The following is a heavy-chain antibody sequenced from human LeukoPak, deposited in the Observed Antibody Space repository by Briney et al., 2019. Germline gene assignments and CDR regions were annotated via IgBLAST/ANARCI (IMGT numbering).Heavy chain of an antibody. CDR3: ATYRQVLLPFES. CDR2: ISYDGSNK. Sequence: GGSLRLSCAASGFTFSSYAMHWVRQAPGKGLEWVAAISYDGSNKYYADSVTGRFTISRDNSKSTLSLQMNSLRAEDTAIYYCATYRQVLLPFESWGQGTLVTVSS. D-gene: IGHD2-8*02. J-gene: IGHJ4*02. CDR1: GFTFSSYA. V-gene: IGHV3-30*04.